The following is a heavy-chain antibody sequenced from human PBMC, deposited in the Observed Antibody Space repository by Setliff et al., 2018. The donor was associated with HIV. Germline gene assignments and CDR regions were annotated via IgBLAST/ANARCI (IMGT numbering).Heavy chain of an antibody. J-gene: IGHJ3*02. V-gene: IGHV4-61*02. CDR1: GGSISSGNYY. CDR2: IYTSGST. CDR3: ARHFDSSGYLGDAFDI. D-gene: IGHD3-22*01. Sequence: TLSLTCTVSGGSISSGNYYWTWVRQPAEKGLEWIGRIYTSGSTNYNPSLKSRVTISVDTSKNQFSLRLSSVTAADTAVYYCARHFDSSGYLGDAFDIWGQGTMVTVSS.